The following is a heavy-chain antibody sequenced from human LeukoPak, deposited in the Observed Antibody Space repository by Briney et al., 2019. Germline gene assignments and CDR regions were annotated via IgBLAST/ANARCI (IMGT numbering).Heavy chain of an antibody. Sequence: PGGSLRLSCVASGFTFSSYAMHWVRQAPGKGLEWVAVISYDGSNKYYADSVKGRFTISRDNSKNTLYLQMNSLRAEDTAVYYCARELLWFGEPTYYYYYGMDVWGQGTTVTVSS. CDR2: ISYDGSNK. D-gene: IGHD3-10*01. CDR3: ARELLWFGEPTYYYYYGMDV. V-gene: IGHV3-30-3*01. CDR1: GFTFSSYA. J-gene: IGHJ6*02.